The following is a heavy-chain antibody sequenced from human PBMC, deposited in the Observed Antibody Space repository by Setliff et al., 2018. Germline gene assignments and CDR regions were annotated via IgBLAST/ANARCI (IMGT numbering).Heavy chain of an antibody. CDR2: IGHTGSI. J-gene: IGHJ4*01. D-gene: IGHD1-20*01. Sequence: PSETLSLTCTVSGYSISSGYIWGWIRQPPGKGLEWVGNIGHTGSINYNPSLKSRLTISRDTSKNQVSLRLNSVTPADTAVYYCARDGNNWNDLDYWGHGTLVTVPQ. V-gene: IGHV4-38-2*02. CDR1: GYSISSGYI. CDR3: ARDGNNWNDLDY.